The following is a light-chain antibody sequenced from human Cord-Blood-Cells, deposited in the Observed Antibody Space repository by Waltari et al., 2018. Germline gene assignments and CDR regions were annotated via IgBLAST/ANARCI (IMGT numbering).Light chain of an antibody. CDR3: CSYAGSYTVV. Sequence: QSALTQPGSVSGSPGQSVPISCTGTTSDVGGSTSVSWSPQHPGNAPTRIIYAVSKRPSGVPDRFSGSKSGNTASLTISGLQAEDEADYYCCSYAGSYTVVFGGGTKLTVL. V-gene: IGLV2-11*01. CDR2: AVS. J-gene: IGLJ2*01. CDR1: TSDVGGSTS.